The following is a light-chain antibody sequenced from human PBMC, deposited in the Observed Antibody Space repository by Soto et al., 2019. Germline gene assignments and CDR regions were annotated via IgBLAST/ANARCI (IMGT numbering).Light chain of an antibody. J-gene: IGKJ3*01. V-gene: IGKV2-28*01. CDR1: QSLLHTSRYNY. CDR3: MQALQTPCT. Sequence: DVVMTQSPLSLPVTPGEPASISCRSSQSLLHTSRYNYLDWYVQKPGQSPQILIYLASNRASGGPYRFSGSRSGTDFTLKISRVDAEDVGIYYCMQALQTPCTFGPGPKIDI. CDR2: LAS.